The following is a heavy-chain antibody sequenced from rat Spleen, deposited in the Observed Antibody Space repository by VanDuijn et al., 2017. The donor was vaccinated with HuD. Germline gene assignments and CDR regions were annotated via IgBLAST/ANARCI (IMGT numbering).Heavy chain of an antibody. D-gene: IGHD1-11*01. Sequence: EVQLVESGGGLVQPGRSLKLSCVASGFTFNNYWMTWIRQAPGKGLEWVASITNTGGSTYYPDSVKGRFTISRDNAKSTLYLQMNGLRSEDTATYYCTRDGSTEGMGEYFDYWGQGVMVTVSS. V-gene: IGHV5-31*01. J-gene: IGHJ2*01. CDR1: GFTFNNYW. CDR3: TRDGSTEGMGEYFDY. CDR2: ITNTGGST.